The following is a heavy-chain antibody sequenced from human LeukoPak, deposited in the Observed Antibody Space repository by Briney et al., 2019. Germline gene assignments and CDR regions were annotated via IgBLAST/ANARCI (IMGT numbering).Heavy chain of an antibody. D-gene: IGHD6-13*01. CDR3: AKGFRKQQLTFDY. V-gene: IGHV3-23*01. Sequence: GGSLRLSCAASGFTFSSYAMSWVRLAPGKGLEWVSGISDSGGSTYYADSVKGRFTISRDNSKNTLYLQMNSLRAEDTAVYYCAKGFRKQQLTFDYWGQGTLVTVSS. CDR2: ISDSGGST. CDR1: GFTFSSYA. J-gene: IGHJ4*02.